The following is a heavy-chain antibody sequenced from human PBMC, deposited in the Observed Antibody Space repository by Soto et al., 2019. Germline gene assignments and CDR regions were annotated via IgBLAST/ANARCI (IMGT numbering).Heavy chain of an antibody. Sequence: QVQLVQSGAEEKKPGASVKVSCKASGYTFTSYAMQWVRQAPGQRLEWMGWINAGNGNTKYSQKFQGRVTITRDTSASTAYMELSSLRPEDTAVYYCARGITLPTPFDYWGQGTLVTVSS. CDR2: INAGNGNT. V-gene: IGHV1-3*05. CDR1: GYTFTSYA. D-gene: IGHD1-20*01. J-gene: IGHJ4*02. CDR3: ARGITLPTPFDY.